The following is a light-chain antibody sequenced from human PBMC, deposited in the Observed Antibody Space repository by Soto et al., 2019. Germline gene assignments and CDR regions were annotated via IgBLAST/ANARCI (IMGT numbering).Light chain of an antibody. CDR2: GAS. J-gene: IGKJ5*01. V-gene: IGKV3-20*01. Sequence: IVVTMSPGTVSLTPGERATLSCRASQSVSSSYLAWYQQKPGQAPRLLIYGASSRATGIPDRFSGSGSGTDFTLTISRLEPEDFTVYYCQVYGSSPRSFGE. CDR1: QSVSSSY. CDR3: QVYGSSPRS.